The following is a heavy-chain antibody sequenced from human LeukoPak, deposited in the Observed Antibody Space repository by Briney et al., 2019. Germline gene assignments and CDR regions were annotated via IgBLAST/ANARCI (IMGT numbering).Heavy chain of an antibody. CDR2: IRYDGSNK. Sequence: PGGSLRLSCAASGFTFSSYGMHWVRQAPGKGLEWVAFIRYDGSNKYYADSVKGRFTISRDNSKNTLYLQMNSLRAEDTAVYYCAKSYYYDSSGYPIYYYYMDVWGKGTTVTISS. D-gene: IGHD3-22*01. CDR3: AKSYYYDSSGYPIYYYYMDV. V-gene: IGHV3-30*02. CDR1: GFTFSSYG. J-gene: IGHJ6*03.